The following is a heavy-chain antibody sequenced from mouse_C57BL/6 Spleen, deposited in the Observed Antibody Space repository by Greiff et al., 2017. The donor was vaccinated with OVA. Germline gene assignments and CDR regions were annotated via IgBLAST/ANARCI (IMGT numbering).Heavy chain of an antibody. CDR1: GYTFTDYY. D-gene: IGHD4-1*01. Sequence: VQLQQSGPELVKPGASVKISCEASGYTFTDYYMNWVKQSHGKSLEWIGDINPNNGGTSYTQKLKGRVTLTVDKSSSTAYMELRSLTSEDSAVYYCASLTGTVLFDDWGKGATLTVSS. CDR2: INPNNGGT. CDR3: ASLTGTVLFDD. J-gene: IGHJ2*01. V-gene: IGHV1-26*01.